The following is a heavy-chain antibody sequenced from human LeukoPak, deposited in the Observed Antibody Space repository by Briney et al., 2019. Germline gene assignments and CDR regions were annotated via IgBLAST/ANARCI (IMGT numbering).Heavy chain of an antibody. CDR2: ISSSGGTT. V-gene: IGHV3-23*01. Sequence: GGSLRLSCAASGFTFSSYAMNWVRQAPGKGLEWVSVISSSGGTTYYSDSVKGRFIISRDNSKYTLYLQMNSLRAEDTAVYYCAKAGIAVPATPEYCGQGTQVTVSS. CDR3: AKAGIAVPATPEY. J-gene: IGHJ4*02. D-gene: IGHD6-19*01. CDR1: GFTFSSYA.